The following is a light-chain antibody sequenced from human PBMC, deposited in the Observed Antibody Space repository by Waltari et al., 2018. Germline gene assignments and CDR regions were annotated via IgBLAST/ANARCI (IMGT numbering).Light chain of an antibody. CDR2: AAS. J-gene: IGKJ1*01. Sequence: AIRMTQSPSSISASTGHRVTITCRANQSISSYLAWYQQKPGKAPNLLIYAASTLQSGVPSRFSGSGSRTDFTLTISCLQSEDFATFYCQQYYTYPWTFGQGTKVEVK. V-gene: IGKV1-8*01. CDR1: QSISSY. CDR3: QQYYTYPWT.